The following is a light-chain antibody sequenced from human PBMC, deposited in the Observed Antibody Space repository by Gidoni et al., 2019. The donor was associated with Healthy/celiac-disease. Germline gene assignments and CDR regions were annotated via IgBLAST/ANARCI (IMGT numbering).Light chain of an antibody. V-gene: IGKV3-11*01. CDR1: QSVSSY. CDR3: QQRSNWPRVVT. CDR2: DAS. J-gene: IGKJ1*01. Sequence: EIVLTQSPATLSLSPGERATLSCRASQSVSSYLAWYQQKPGQAPRLLIYDASNRATGIPARFSGSGSGTDFTLTISSLEPEDFAVYYCQQRSNWPRVVTFGQGTKVEIK.